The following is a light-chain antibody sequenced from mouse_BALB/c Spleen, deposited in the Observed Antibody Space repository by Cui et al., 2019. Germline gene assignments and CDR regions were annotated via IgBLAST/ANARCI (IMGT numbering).Light chain of an antibody. J-gene: IGKJ5*01. CDR1: SSVSY. CDR2: LTS. CDR3: QQWSSNPPT. V-gene: IGKV4-68*01. Sequence: QIVLTPSPALMSASPGEKVTMTCSASSSVSYMYWYQQKPRSSPKPWIYLTSNLASGVPARFSGSGSGTSYSLTISSMEAEDAATYYCQQWSSNPPTFGAGTKLELK.